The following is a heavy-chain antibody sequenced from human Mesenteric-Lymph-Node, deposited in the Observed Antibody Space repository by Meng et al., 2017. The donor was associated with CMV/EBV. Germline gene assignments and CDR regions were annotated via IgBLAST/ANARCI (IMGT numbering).Heavy chain of an antibody. CDR3: AKGWQQFSIFDS. J-gene: IGHJ4*02. CDR2: ISDSDNTA. D-gene: IGHD6-13*01. CDR1: GFTFSDYY. Sequence: SCAASGFTFSDYYMTWIRQPPGKGLEWLSLISDSDNTAYYADSVKGRFAISRDDSKNTLYMQMNNLRAEDTAVYYCAKGWQQFSIFDSWGQGTLVTVSS. V-gene: IGHV3-11*01.